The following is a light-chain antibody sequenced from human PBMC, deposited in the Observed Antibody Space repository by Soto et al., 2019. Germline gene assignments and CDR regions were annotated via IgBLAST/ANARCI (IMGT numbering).Light chain of an antibody. V-gene: IGLV2-23*02. CDR1: SSDVGSSNL. CDR3: CSYAGSSTHV. Sequence: QSVLTQPASVSGSPGQSTTFSCTGTSSDVGSSNLVSWYQQHPGKAPKLLTYEVSKRPSGVSNRFSGSKSGNTASLTISGLQAEDEADYYCCSYAGSSTHVFGTGTKVTVL. J-gene: IGLJ1*01. CDR2: EVS.